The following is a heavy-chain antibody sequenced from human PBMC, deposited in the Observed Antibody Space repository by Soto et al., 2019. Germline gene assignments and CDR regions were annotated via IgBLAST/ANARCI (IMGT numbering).Heavy chain of an antibody. D-gene: IGHD6-19*01. J-gene: IGHJ6*03. CDR3: ARSLKIFVAANEYYYYMDG. V-gene: IGHV1-8*01. CDR2: MNPNSGNT. CDR1: GYTFTRYD. Sequence: ASVKVSWTSSGYTFTRYDINWVRQATGQGLEWMGWMNPNSGNTGYAQKFQGRVTMTRNTSISTAYMELSSLRSEDTAVYYGARSLKIFVAANEYYYYMDGRGKRATVTVSS.